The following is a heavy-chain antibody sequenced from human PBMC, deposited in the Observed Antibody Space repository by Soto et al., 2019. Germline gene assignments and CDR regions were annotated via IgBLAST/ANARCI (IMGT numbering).Heavy chain of an antibody. Sequence: PSETLSLTCTVSGGSISNYYWSWIRQPPGKGLEWIAFFFYSGSTNYNPSFKIRVTISVDTSKNQFSLKLSSVTAADTAVYYCARELTPYYDILTGYYNNWFDPWGQGTLVTVSS. V-gene: IGHV4-59*12. CDR3: ARELTPYYDILTGYYNNWFDP. D-gene: IGHD3-9*01. J-gene: IGHJ5*02. CDR1: GGSISNYY. CDR2: FFYSGST.